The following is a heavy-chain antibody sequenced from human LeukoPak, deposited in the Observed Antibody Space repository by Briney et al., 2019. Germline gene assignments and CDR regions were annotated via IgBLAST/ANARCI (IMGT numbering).Heavy chain of an antibody. Sequence: PGGSLRLSCAASGFTFRNYGMHWVRQAPGKGLEWVANIWYDGSKNYYADSVEGRFTISRDNFNNMLYLQMNSLRAEDTALYYCARAPYTTGRSFYFDSWGQGTLVTVSS. V-gene: IGHV3-33*01. J-gene: IGHJ4*02. CDR2: IWYDGSKN. CDR1: GFTFRNYG. D-gene: IGHD2-2*02. CDR3: ARAPYTTGRSFYFDS.